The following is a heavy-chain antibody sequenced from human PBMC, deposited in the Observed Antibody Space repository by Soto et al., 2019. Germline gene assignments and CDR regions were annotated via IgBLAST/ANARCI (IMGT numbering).Heavy chain of an antibody. J-gene: IGHJ6*02. CDR1: GFTFSSYE. V-gene: IGHV3-48*03. D-gene: IGHD2-15*01. CDR3: ARDSCSGGSCPILYYGMDV. Sequence: EVQLVESGGGLVQPGGSLRLSCAASGFTFSSYEMNWVRQAPGKGLEWVSYISSSGSTINYADSVKGRFTISRDNAKNSLYLQMNSLRAEDTAVYYCARDSCSGGSCPILYYGMDVWGQGTTVTVSS. CDR2: ISSSGSTI.